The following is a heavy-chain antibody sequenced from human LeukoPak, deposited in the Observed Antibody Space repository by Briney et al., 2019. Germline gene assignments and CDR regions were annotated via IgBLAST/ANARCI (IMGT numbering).Heavy chain of an antibody. CDR2: IKQDGSEI. CDR3: ARDIDWLDC. J-gene: IGHJ5*01. Sequence: GGSLRLSCIASGFNMSDYWMSWVRQAPGKGLEWVANIKQDGSEIYSGDSLKGRFTISRDNAKNSLYLQMNSLRGEDTAVYYCARDIDWLDCWGQGTLVTVSS. V-gene: IGHV3-7*01. CDR1: GFNMSDYW. D-gene: IGHD2-15*01.